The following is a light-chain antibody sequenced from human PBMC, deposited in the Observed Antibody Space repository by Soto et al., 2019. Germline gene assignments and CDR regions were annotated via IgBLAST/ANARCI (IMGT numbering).Light chain of an antibody. V-gene: IGKV3D-15*01. CDR3: QQCDDWPRT. J-gene: IGKJ1*01. Sequence: EIVMTQSPATLSVSPGERATLSCRASQSVNIYLSWYQQKPGQAPRLLIYDASYRATGIPARFSGSGSGTEFTLTISSLQSEDFAVYYCQQCDDWPRTFGQGTKVDIK. CDR1: QSVNIY. CDR2: DAS.